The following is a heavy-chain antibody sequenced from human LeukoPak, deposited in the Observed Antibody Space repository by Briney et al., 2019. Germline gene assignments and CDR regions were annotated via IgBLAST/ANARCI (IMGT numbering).Heavy chain of an antibody. CDR1: GFTFSSYW. CDR2: ISGSGGST. J-gene: IGHJ6*02. V-gene: IGHV3-23*01. CDR3: AKVLSPDILTGYYYYYGMDV. D-gene: IGHD3-9*01. Sequence: GGSLRLSCAASGFTFSSYWMSWVRQAPGKGLEWVSAISGSGGSTYYADSVKGRFTISRDNSKNTLYLQMNSLRAEDTAVYYCAKVLSPDILTGYYYYYGMDVWGQGTTVTVSS.